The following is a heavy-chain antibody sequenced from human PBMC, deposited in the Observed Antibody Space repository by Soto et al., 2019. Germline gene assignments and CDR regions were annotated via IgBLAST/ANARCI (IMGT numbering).Heavy chain of an antibody. CDR1: GGPISSGGYY. Sequence: SETLSLTCTVSGGPISSGGYYWSWIRQHPGKGLEWIGYIYYSGSTYYNPSLKSRVTISVDTSKNQFSLKLSSVTAADTAVYYCARGNYYFGGGSWGSALGGQGTLVPVSS. D-gene: IGHD3-10*01. V-gene: IGHV4-31*02. CDR3: ARGNYYFGGGSWGSAL. CDR2: IYYSGST. J-gene: IGHJ4*02.